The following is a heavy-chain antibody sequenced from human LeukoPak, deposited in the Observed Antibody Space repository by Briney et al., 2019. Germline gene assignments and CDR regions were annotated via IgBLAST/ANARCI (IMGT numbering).Heavy chain of an antibody. CDR3: ARAPTRSGIDY. D-gene: IGHD3-10*01. V-gene: IGHV4-31*03. CDR2: IYYSGST. CDR1: GGSISSGGYY. J-gene: IGHJ4*02. Sequence: PSETLSLTCTVSGGSISSGGYYWSWIRQHPGKGLEWIGYIYYSGSTYYNPSLKSRVTISVDTSKNQFSLKLSSVTAADTAVYYCARAPTRSGIDYWGQGTLVTVSS.